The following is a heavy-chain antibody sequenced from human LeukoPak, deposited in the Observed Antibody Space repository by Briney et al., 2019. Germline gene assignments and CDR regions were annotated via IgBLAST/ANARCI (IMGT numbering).Heavy chain of an antibody. Sequence: GGSLRLSCAASGFTFINAWMSWVRQAPGKGLEWVGRIKSKTDGGTTDYATPVKGRFTISRDDSKNTLYLQINSLKTEDTAVYYCTTDLYYDSSGYYYGGFNAFDIWGQGTMVTVSS. CDR1: GFTFINAW. CDR3: TTDLYYDSSGYYYGGFNAFDI. D-gene: IGHD3-22*01. CDR2: IKSKTDGGTT. V-gene: IGHV3-15*01. J-gene: IGHJ3*02.